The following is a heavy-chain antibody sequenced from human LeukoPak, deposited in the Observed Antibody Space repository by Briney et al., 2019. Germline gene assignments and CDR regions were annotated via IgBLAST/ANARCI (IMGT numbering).Heavy chain of an antibody. D-gene: IGHD3-16*01. V-gene: IGHV3-20*04. J-gene: IGHJ4*02. Sequence: TGGSLRLSRAASGFTFDDYGMSWVRQAPGKGLEWVSGINWNGGSTGYADSVKGRFTISRDNAKNSLYLQMNSLRAEDTALYYCARDYLGGSYYFDYWGQGTLVTVSS. CDR1: GFTFDDYG. CDR3: ARDYLGGSYYFDY. CDR2: INWNGGST.